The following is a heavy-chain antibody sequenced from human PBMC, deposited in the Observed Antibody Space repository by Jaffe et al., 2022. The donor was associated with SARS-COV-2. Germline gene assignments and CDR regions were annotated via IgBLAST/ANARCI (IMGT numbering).Heavy chain of an antibody. CDR1: GFTFSNAW. J-gene: IGHJ4*02. V-gene: IGHV3-15*01. D-gene: IGHD1-26*01. CDR3: STGLVGATGVWSEY. Sequence: EVQLVESGGGLVKPGGSLRLSCVASGFTFSNAWMNWVRQAPGKGLEWVGRIKSKTDAGTTDYAAPVKGRFTISRDDSKNTLYLQMNSLKTEDTAVYYCSTGLVGATGVWSEYWGQGTLVTVSS. CDR2: IKSKTDAGTT.